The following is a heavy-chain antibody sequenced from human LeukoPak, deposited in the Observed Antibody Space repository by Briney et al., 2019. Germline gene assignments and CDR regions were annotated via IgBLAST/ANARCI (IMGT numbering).Heavy chain of an antibody. CDR3: AARDSYGSGSYPIDH. CDR1: GFTFSSYS. D-gene: IGHD3-10*01. J-gene: IGHJ4*02. CDR2: ISTRRTYI. Sequence: GGSLRLSFVASGFTFSSYSMNWVRQAAGKGLDGVASISTRRTYIYYADSVNDRFTISTDNARNSLSLQLNSLRAEDTAFYYCAARDSYGSGSYPIDHWGQGTLVSVSS. V-gene: IGHV3-21*01.